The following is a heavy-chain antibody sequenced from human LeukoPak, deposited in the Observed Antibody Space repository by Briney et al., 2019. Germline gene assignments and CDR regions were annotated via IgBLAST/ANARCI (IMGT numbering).Heavy chain of an antibody. J-gene: IGHJ4*02. V-gene: IGHV3-66*01. Sequence: PGGALRLSCAASGFTVSSNYMSWVRHAPEKGLEWVSVIYSGGRTYYADSVKGRFTFSRDNSKNTLYLKMNSPRAEDTAVYYCARDGDTLDYWGQGTLVTVSS. CDR2: IYSGGRT. CDR3: ARDGDTLDY. D-gene: IGHD4-17*01. CDR1: GFTVSSNY.